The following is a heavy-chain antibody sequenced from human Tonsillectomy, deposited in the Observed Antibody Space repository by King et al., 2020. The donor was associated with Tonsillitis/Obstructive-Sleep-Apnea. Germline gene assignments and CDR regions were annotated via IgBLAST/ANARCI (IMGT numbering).Heavy chain of an antibody. CDR3: ARVEGSGSYSPFDS. J-gene: IGHJ4*02. CDR1: GGSISSPNW. Sequence: QLQESGPGLVKPSGTLSLTCAVSGGSISSPNWWSWVRQPPGKGLEWIGEIYHSGTTNYNPSLQSRVTISVDKSKNHFSLKLNSVTAAETAVYYCARVEGSGSYSPFDSWGRGTLVTVSS. V-gene: IGHV4-4*02. D-gene: IGHD3-10*01. CDR2: IYHSGTT.